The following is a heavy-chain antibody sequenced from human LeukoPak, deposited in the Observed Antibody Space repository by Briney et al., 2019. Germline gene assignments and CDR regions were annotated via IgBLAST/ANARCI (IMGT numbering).Heavy chain of an antibody. V-gene: IGHV3-30*03. Sequence: GGSLRLSCAASGVTFSSYGRHWVRQAPGKGLEWGAVISYDGSNKYYADSVKGRFTISRDHSKNTLYLQMNSLRAEDTAVYYCATELERRFTYYYYGMDVWGQGTTVTVSS. CDR2: ISYDGSNK. D-gene: IGHD1-1*01. J-gene: IGHJ6*02. CDR3: ATELERRFTYYYYGMDV. CDR1: GVTFSSYG.